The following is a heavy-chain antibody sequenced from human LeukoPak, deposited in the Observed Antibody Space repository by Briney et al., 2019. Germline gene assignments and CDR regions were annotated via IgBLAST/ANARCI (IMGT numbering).Heavy chain of an antibody. CDR2: ISWNSGSI. D-gene: IGHD1-1*01. CDR3: AKGPLEGY. CDR1: GFTFDDYA. J-gene: IGHJ4*02. V-gene: IGHV3-9*01. Sequence: GRSLRLSCAASGFTFDDYAMHWVRQAPGKGLEWVSGISWNSGSIGYADSVKGRFTIFRDNAKNSLYLQMNSLRAEDTALYYCAKGPLEGYWGQGTLVTVSS.